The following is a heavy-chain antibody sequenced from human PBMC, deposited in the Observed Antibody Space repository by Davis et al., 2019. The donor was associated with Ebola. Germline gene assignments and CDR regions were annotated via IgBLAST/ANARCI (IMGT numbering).Heavy chain of an antibody. CDR1: GFTFSSYA. J-gene: IGHJ4*02. D-gene: IGHD2-15*01. CDR3: AKSRGDRGVVVPATVDY. Sequence: GESLKISCAASGFTFSSYAMSWVRLAPGKGLEWVSSISASGGTTYYAESVKGRFTISRDKSRNTLYLQMSGLRAEDTAVYYCAKSRGDRGVVVPATVDYWGQGTLVTVSS. V-gene: IGHV3-23*01. CDR2: ISASGGTT.